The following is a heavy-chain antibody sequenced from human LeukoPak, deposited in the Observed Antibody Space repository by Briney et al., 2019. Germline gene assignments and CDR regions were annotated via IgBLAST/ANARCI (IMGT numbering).Heavy chain of an antibody. D-gene: IGHD3-3*01. CDR2: ISAYNGNT. CDR1: GYTFTSYG. Sequence: ASVKVSCKASGYTFTSYGISWVRRAPGQGLEWMGWISAYNGNTNYAQKLQGRVTMTTDTSTSTAYMELRSLRSDDTAVYYCARGSHYDFWSGYSASSSYYFDYWGQGTLVTVSS. V-gene: IGHV1-18*01. J-gene: IGHJ4*02. CDR3: ARGSHYDFWSGYSASSSYYFDY.